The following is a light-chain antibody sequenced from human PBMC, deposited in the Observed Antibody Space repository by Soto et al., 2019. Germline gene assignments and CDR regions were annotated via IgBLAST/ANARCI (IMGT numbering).Light chain of an antibody. V-gene: IGLV2-14*01. CDR1: SSDVGGYNY. Sequence: QSVLTQPASVSGSPGQSITISCTGTSSDVGGYNYVSWYQQHPGKAPKLMIYDDSNRPSGVSNRFSGSKSGNTASLTISGLQAEDEADYYCSSYTSSSTYVVFGGGTQLTVL. CDR2: DDS. CDR3: SSYTSSSTYVV. J-gene: IGLJ2*01.